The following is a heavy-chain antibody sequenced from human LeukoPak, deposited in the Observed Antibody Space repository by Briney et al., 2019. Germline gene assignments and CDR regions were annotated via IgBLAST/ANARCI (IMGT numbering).Heavy chain of an antibody. Sequence: SETLSLTCAVSGASVTTSYWSWIRQPPGKGLEWIGEISHSGSTNYNPSLQSRVTISVDASKNQFSLRLSSVTAADTAVYYCARELWFANAPGSWLDPWGQGTLVTVSS. D-gene: IGHD3-10*01. J-gene: IGHJ5*02. CDR3: ARELWFANAPGSWLDP. CDR2: ISHSGST. V-gene: IGHV4-34*01. CDR1: GASVTTSY.